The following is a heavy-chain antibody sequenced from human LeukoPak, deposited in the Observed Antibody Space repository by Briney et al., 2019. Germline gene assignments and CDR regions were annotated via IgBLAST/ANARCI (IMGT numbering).Heavy chain of an antibody. J-gene: IGHJ3*02. CDR1: GYTFSSYG. Sequence: GASVKVSCKASGYTFSSYGLNWVRQAPGQGLEWMGWISAYYNNTNYAQKFQGRVTMTTDTSTTTAYMELKSLRSDDTAVYYCARASRGEDYYDSSGYGAFDIWGQGTMVTVSS. D-gene: IGHD3-22*01. CDR3: ARASRGEDYYDSSGYGAFDI. CDR2: ISAYYNNT. V-gene: IGHV1-18*01.